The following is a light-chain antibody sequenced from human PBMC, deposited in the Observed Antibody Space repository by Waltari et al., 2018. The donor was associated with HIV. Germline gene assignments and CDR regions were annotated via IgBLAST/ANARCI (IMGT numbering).Light chain of an antibody. V-gene: IGLV3-21*01. CDR3: QVWDTNTNQYVI. Sequence: SYVLTQPPSVSVAPGKTARITCGGENIGSKSVNWYQELQANKATLVCLISVMVIYHDTDRPSGIPDRFSGSNSEDTATLTIRRVEAGDEADYFCQVWDTNTNQYVIFGGGTNLAV. CDR2: HDT. CDR1: NIGSKS. J-gene: IGLJ2*01.